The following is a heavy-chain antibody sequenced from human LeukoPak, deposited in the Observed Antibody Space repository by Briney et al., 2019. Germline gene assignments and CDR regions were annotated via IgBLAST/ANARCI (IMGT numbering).Heavy chain of an antibody. D-gene: IGHD3-16*01. Sequence: ESLPFSSNGSAYNFTIYSIRWARHTRRKGLGWIGIIYRGDSDTRYNPSCQGQVAISADESISTAYLKWSSLKASETAMYYCAIFDFLFGENDSGFDPWGQGTLVTVSS. CDR1: AYNFTIYS. V-gene: IGHV5-51*01. CDR2: IYRGDSDT. CDR3: AIFDFLFGENDSGFDP. J-gene: IGHJ5*02.